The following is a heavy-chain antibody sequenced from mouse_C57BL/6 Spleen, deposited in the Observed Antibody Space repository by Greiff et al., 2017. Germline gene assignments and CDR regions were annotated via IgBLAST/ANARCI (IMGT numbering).Heavy chain of an antibody. CDR2: IDPSDSYT. J-gene: IGHJ2*01. V-gene: IGHV1-69*01. CDR1: GYTFTSYW. Sequence: QVQLQQPGAELVMPGASVKLSCKASGYTFTSYWMHWVKQRPGQGLEWIGEIDPSDSYTNYNQKFKGKSTLTVDKSSSTAYMQLSSLTSEDSAVXYCARGGNYVYFDYWGQGTTLTVSS. D-gene: IGHD2-1*01. CDR3: ARGGNYVYFDY.